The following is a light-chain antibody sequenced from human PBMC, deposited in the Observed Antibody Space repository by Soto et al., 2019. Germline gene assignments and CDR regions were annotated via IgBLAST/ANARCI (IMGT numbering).Light chain of an antibody. CDR1: QGTSSY. J-gene: IGKJ4*01. Sequence: DIQLTQSPSFLSASVGDRVTITCRASQGTSSYLTWYQQKPGKAPKLLIYAASTLQSGVPSRFSCGGSGTEFTLRISSLQPEDFATYYCLHFNDFPLTFGGGTKVDIK. CDR3: LHFNDFPLT. CDR2: AAS. V-gene: IGKV1-9*01.